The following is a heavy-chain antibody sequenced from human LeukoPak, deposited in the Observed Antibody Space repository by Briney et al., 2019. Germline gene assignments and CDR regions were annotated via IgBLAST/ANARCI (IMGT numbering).Heavy chain of an antibody. D-gene: IGHD3-3*01. CDR3: ARDPSYYDFWSGFSWFDP. CDR1: GGSISSSNW. Sequence: SGTLSLTCAVSGGSISSSNWWSWVRQPPGKGLEWIGEIYHSGSTNYNPSLKSRVTISVDKSKNQFSLKLSSVTAADTAVYYCARDPSYYDFWSGFSWFDPWGQGTLVTVSS. V-gene: IGHV4-4*02. J-gene: IGHJ5*02. CDR2: IYHSGST.